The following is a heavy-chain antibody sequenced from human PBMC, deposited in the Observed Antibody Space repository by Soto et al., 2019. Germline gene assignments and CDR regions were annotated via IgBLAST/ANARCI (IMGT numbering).Heavy chain of an antibody. Sequence: PSETLSLTCTVSGGSISSGGYYWSWIRQHPGKGLEWIGYIYYSGSTYYNPSLKSRVTISVDTSKNQFSLKLSSVTAADTAVYYCARGDIAAAGTVYFDYWGQGTLVTVSS. D-gene: IGHD6-13*01. V-gene: IGHV4-31*03. J-gene: IGHJ4*02. CDR1: GGSISSGGYY. CDR2: IYYSGST. CDR3: ARGDIAAAGTVYFDY.